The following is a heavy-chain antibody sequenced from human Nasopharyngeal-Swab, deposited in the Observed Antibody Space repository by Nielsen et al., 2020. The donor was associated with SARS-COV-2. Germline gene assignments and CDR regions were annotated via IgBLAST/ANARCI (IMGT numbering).Heavy chain of an antibody. D-gene: IGHD5-12*01. V-gene: IGHV4-39*01. Sequence: WIRQPPGKGLEWIGSIYYSGSTYYNPSLKSRFTISVDTSKNQFSLKLSSVTAADTAVYYCARQETGGYQYYFDYWGQGTLVTVSS. J-gene: IGHJ4*02. CDR3: ARQETGGYQYYFDY. CDR2: IYYSGST.